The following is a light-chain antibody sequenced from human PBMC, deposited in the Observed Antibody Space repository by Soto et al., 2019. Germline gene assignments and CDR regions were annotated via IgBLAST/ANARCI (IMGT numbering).Light chain of an antibody. CDR2: GIS. CDR3: QQYADSPIT. V-gene: IGKV3-20*01. J-gene: IGKJ5*01. Sequence: EIGLTQTPGTLSLSPGERATLSCRTSQTLASGYLAWYHQKPGQAPRLLRSGISTRATGNPDRVSGSGAGTEFTLAGSRVEPEDFAVYYCQQYADSPITFGQGTRLEIK. CDR1: QTLASGY.